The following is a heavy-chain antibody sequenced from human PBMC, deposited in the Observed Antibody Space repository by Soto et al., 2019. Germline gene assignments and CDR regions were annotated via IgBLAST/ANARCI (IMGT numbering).Heavy chain of an antibody. J-gene: IGHJ5*02. V-gene: IGHV4-59*08. CDR2: IYYSGRT. CDR3: AKHSSGWDNWFDP. Sequence: SETLSLTCTGSAGSISNDYWSWIRQPPGKGLEWIGYIYYSGRTSYNPSLKSRVTISVDTSKNQFSLKLSSVTAADTAVYYCAKHSSGWDNWFDPRGQGTQV. CDR1: AGSISNDY. D-gene: IGHD6-19*01.